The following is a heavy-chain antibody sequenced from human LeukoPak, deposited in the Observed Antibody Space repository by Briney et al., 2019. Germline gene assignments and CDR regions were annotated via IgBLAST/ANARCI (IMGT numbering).Heavy chain of an antibody. CDR1: GFPFSSYW. CDR2: IKQDGSGK. CDR3: ARDRHWGILAGTNFDY. D-gene: IGHD6-13*01. J-gene: IGHJ4*02. Sequence: GGSQRLSCAASGFPFSSYWMSWVRQAPGKGLEWVANIKQDGSGKYYVDSVKGRFTISRDNAKNSLYLQMNSLRAEDTAVYYCARDRHWGILAGTNFDYWGQGTLVTVSS. V-gene: IGHV3-7*01.